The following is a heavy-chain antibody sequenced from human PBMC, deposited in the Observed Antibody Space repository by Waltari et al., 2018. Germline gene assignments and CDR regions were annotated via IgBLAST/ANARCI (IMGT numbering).Heavy chain of an antibody. CDR1: GFTIRPYW. Sequence: EVEVGESGGDLVQPGGSVRLSFTASGFTIRPYWMHWVRQVPGKGLVRVACVKHDGIRTTYADPVTGRFTISRDNGRNTVHLQMASLRAEDTAVYYCGTLEAVASWGQGTLVTVSS. CDR2: VKHDGIRT. V-gene: IGHV3-74*03. J-gene: IGHJ5*02. CDR3: GTLEAVAS.